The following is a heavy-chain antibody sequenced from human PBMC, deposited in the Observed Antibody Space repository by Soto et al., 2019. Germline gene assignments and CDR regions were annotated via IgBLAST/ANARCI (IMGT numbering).Heavy chain of an antibody. J-gene: IGHJ4*02. CDR1: GGSISSGGYS. CDR3: ARDYGGNSGYFDY. Sequence: SETLSLTCAVSGGSISSGGYSWSWIRQPPGKGLEWIGYIYHSGSTYYNPSLKSRVTISVDRSKNQFSLKLSSVTAADTAVYYCARDYGGNSGYFDYWGQGTLVTVPQ. CDR2: IYHSGST. V-gene: IGHV4-30-2*01. D-gene: IGHD4-17*01.